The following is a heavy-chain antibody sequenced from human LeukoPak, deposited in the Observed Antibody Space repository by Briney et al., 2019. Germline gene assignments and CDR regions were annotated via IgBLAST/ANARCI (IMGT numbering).Heavy chain of an antibody. CDR2: VRSSSSYI. J-gene: IGHJ4*02. CDR3: ARDPSGSDDY. Sequence: GGCLRLSCAASGYTFSSFSPNWVRQARGKGLEWVSSVRSSSSYIYYADSVKGRFTISRDNAKNSLYLQMNSLRAEDTAVYYCARDPSGSDDYWGQGTLVTVSS. V-gene: IGHV3-21*01. CDR1: GYTFSSFS. D-gene: IGHD3-10*01.